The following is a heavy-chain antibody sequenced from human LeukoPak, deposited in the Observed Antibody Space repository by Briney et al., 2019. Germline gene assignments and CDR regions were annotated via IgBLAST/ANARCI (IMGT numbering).Heavy chain of an antibody. CDR2: ISYTGST. CDR3: ARHLGGSSLFDY. V-gene: IGHV4-39*01. J-gene: IGHJ4*02. Sequence: KPSENPSLTCTVSGGSIRSTNYLWGWVRQPPGKGLEWFGSISYTGSTYYNPSLKSPVSISVDTSKNHFSLRLTSVTAADTAVYYCARHLGGSSLFDYWGQGTLVTVSS. CDR1: GGSIRSTNYL. D-gene: IGHD6-13*01.